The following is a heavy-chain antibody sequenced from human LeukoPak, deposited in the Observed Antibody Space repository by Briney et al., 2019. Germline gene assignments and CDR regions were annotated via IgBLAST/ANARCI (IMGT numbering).Heavy chain of an antibody. J-gene: IGHJ4*02. Sequence: PGASLRLSCAASGFTFSSYAMSWVRQAPGKGLEWVSAISGSGGSTYYADSVKGRFTISRDNSKNTLYLQMNSLRAEDTAVYYCVKSNYYDSSGYYDYWGQGTLVTVSS. D-gene: IGHD3-22*01. CDR2: ISGSGGST. V-gene: IGHV3-23*01. CDR3: VKSNYYDSSGYYDY. CDR1: GFTFSSYA.